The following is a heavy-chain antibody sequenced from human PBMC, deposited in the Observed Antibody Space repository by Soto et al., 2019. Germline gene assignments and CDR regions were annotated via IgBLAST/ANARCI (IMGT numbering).Heavy chain of an antibody. CDR2: IYYSGST. CDR1: GGSISSYY. J-gene: IGHJ6*02. CDR3: AANIAAAGNYYYYGMDV. Sequence: PSETLSLTCTVSGGSISSYYWSWIRQPPGKGLEWIGYIYYSGSTNYNPSLKSRVTISVDTSKNQFSLKLSSVTAADTAVYYCAANIAAAGNYYYYGMDVWGQGXTVTVSS. V-gene: IGHV4-59*01. D-gene: IGHD6-13*01.